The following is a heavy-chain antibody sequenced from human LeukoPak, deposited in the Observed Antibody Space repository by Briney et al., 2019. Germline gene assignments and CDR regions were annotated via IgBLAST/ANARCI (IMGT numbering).Heavy chain of an antibody. V-gene: IGHV5-51*01. CDR2: IYPGDSDT. CDR3: AAGYDYVWGTYHQGAFDI. D-gene: IGHD3-16*02. CDR1: GYSFTSYW. J-gene: IGHJ3*02. Sequence: EESLKISCKGSGYSFTSYWIGWVRQMPGKGLEWMGIIYPGDSDTRYSPSFQGQVTISADKSISTAYLQWSSLKASDTAMYYCAAGYDYVWGTYHQGAFDIWGQGTMVTVSS.